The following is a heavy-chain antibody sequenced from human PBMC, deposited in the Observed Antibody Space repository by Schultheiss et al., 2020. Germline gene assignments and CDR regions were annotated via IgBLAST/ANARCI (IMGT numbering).Heavy chain of an antibody. CDR2: LSYRGRT. CDR1: GASISDTTDY. Sequence: SETLSLTCSVSGASISDTTDYWGWIRQPPGKGLEWIGSLSYRGRTYYNPSLKNRVTISVDTSKNQISLKLSSVTAADTAVYYCARVGSGYYYRSGMDVWGQGTTVNVYS. V-gene: IGHV4-39*07. CDR3: ARVGSGYYYRSGMDV. J-gene: IGHJ6*02. D-gene: IGHD3-22*01.